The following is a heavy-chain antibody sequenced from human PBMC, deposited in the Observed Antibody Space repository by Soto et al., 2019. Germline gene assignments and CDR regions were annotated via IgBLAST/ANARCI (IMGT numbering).Heavy chain of an antibody. Sequence: SETLSLTCTVSGGSISSSSFHWGWIRQPPGKGLEWIGNIYYSGSTYYSPSLKSRVTISVDTSKNQFSLKLSSVTAADTAVYYCARDNGYSYGYTLDHWGQGTLVTVSS. CDR3: ARDNGYSYGYTLDH. V-gene: IGHV4-39*07. J-gene: IGHJ4*02. CDR2: IYYSGST. CDR1: GGSISSSSFH. D-gene: IGHD5-18*01.